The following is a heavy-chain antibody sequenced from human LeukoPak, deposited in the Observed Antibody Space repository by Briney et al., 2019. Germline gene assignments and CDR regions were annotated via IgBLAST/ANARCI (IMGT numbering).Heavy chain of an antibody. CDR2: ISSSSSYI. V-gene: IGHV3-21*01. CDR3: ARGPGTIFGPGGGAFDI. D-gene: IGHD3-3*01. Sequence: GGSLRLSCAASGFTFSSYSMNWVRQAPGKGLEWVSSISSSSSYIYYADSVKGRFTISRDNAKNSPYLQMNSLRAEDTAVYYCARGPGTIFGPGGGAFDIWGQGTMVTVSS. J-gene: IGHJ3*02. CDR1: GFTFSSYS.